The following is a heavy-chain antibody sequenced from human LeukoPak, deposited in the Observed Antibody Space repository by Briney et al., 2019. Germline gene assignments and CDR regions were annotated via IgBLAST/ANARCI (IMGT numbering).Heavy chain of an antibody. V-gene: IGHV3-74*01. CDR2: INTDGSTT. CDR3: ARDGGSAWFLDY. D-gene: IGHD6-19*01. Sequence: PGGSLRLSCAASGFTFNTYWMHWVRQAPGKGLVWVSRINTDGSTTTYADSVKGRFTISRDNAKNSLYLQMSSLRVEDTAVYYCARDGGSAWFLDYWGQGTLVTVSS. CDR1: GFTFNTYW. J-gene: IGHJ4*02.